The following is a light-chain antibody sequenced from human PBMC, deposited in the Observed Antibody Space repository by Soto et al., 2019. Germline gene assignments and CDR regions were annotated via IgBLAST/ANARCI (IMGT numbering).Light chain of an antibody. Sequence: EIVLTQSPGTLSLSPGEGATLSCRASQSVNSNYLAWFQQKPGQAPRLLIYSTSNRATGIPDRFSGSGSGTDFTITISRLEPEDFVVYYCQQYDKSPWTFGQGTKVEIK. J-gene: IGKJ1*01. CDR3: QQYDKSPWT. CDR2: STS. CDR1: QSVNSNY. V-gene: IGKV3-20*01.